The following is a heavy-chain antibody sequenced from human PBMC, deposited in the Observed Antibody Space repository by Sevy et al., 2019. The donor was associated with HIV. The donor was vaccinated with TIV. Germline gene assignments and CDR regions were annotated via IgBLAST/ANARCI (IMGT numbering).Heavy chain of an antibody. CDR3: AKLSCSDGNCFSIDY. CDR1: GFTFSSYA. Sequence: GSLRLSCAASGFTFSSYAMTWVRQAPGKGLEWVSGISASGASTYYADSVKGRFTISRDNSKNTLYLQINSLRAEDTAIYYCAKLSCSDGNCFSIDYWGQGTLVTVSS. V-gene: IGHV3-23*01. CDR2: ISASGAST. D-gene: IGHD2-15*01. J-gene: IGHJ4*02.